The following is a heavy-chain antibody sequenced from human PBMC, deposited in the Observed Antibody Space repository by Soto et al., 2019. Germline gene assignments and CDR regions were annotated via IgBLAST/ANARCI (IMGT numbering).Heavy chain of an antibody. CDR3: AREYYYGAGSYYRGIYYYYYGRDV. Sequence: PSETLSLTCAVYGGSFSGYYWSWIRQPPGKGLEWIGEINHSGSTNYNPSLKSRVTISVDTSKNQFSLKLSSVTAADTAVYYCAREYYYGAGSYYRGIYYYYYGRDVGGQGTTVS. J-gene: IGHJ6*02. CDR1: GGSFSGYY. V-gene: IGHV4-34*01. CDR2: INHSGST. D-gene: IGHD3-10*01.